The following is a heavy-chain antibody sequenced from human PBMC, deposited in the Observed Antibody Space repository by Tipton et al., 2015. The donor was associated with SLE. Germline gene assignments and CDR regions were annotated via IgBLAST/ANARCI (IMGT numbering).Heavy chain of an antibody. Sequence: NSGSFIAYYWSWIRQPPGKGLEWVGEINHSGGTDYNPSLKSRVTISVDTSKNQFSLKLTSVTAADTAVYYCATALKVLVVYAMSGFDYWGQGTLVTVSS. D-gene: IGHD2-8*02. J-gene: IGHJ4*02. V-gene: IGHV4-34*01. CDR3: ATALKVLVVYAMSGFDY. CDR2: INHSGGT. CDR1: SGSFIAYY.